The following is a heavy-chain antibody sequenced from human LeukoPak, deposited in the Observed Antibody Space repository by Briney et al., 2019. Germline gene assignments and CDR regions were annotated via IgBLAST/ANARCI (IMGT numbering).Heavy chain of an antibody. CDR2: INHSGST. V-gene: IGHV4-34*01. Sequence: SETLSLTCAVYGGSFSGDYWSWIRQPPGKGLEWVGEINHSGSTNYNPSLKSRVTISVDTSKNQFSLKLSSVTAADTAVYYCARTVSHYTNWFDPWGQGTLVTVSS. CDR3: ARTVSHYTNWFDP. CDR1: GGSFSGDY. J-gene: IGHJ5*02. D-gene: IGHD3-3*01.